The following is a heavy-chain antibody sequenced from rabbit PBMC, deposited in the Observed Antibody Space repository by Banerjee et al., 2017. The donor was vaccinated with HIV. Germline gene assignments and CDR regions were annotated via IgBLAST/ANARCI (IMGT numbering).Heavy chain of an antibody. CDR2: INSNTGNT. D-gene: IGHD4-1*01. CDR1: GFDFSNNA. CDR3: ARDLAGVIGWNFNL. V-gene: IGHV1S40*01. J-gene: IGHJ4*01. Sequence: QSLEESGGDLVKPGTSLTLTCTASGFDFSNNAMCWVRQAPGKGLEWIACINSNTGNTVYASWAKGPFTISKTSSTTVTLQMTSLTAADTATYFCARDLAGVIGWNFNLWGPGTLVTVS.